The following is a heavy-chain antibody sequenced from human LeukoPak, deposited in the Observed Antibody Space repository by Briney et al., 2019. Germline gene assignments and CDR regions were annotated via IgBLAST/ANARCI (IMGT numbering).Heavy chain of an antibody. CDR1: GGSFSGYY. V-gene: IGHV4-34*01. CDR2: INHSGST. D-gene: IGHD6-13*01. J-gene: IGHJ5*02. Sequence: SETLSLTCAVYGGSFSGYYWSWIRQPPGKGLEWIGEINHSGSTNYNPSLKSRVTISADTSKNQFSLKLSSVTAADTAVYYCARGKRGQQLVRNNWFDPWGQGTLVTVSS. CDR3: ARGKRGQQLVRNNWFDP.